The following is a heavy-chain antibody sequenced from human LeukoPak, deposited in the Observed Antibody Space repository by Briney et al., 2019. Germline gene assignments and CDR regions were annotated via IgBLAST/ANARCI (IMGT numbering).Heavy chain of an antibody. J-gene: IGHJ6*02. V-gene: IGHV4-31*03. D-gene: IGHD2-2*01. CDR2: IYYSGST. Sequence: SQTLSLACTVSGGSISSGGYYWSWIRQHPGKGLEWIGYIYYSGSTYYNPSLKSRVTISVDTSKNQFSLKLSSVTAADTAVYYCARSYCSSTSCYGGYYYYGMDVWGQGTTVTVSS. CDR3: ARSYCSSTSCYGGYYYYGMDV. CDR1: GGSISSGGYY.